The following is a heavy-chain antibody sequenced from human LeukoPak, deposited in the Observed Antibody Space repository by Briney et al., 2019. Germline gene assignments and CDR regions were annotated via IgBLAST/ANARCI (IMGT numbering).Heavy chain of an antibody. D-gene: IGHD6-19*01. CDR1: GITFSSYA. V-gene: IGHV3-23*01. Sequence: GGSLRLSCAASGITFSSYAMSWVRQAPGKGLEWVSAISGSGGDTYYADSVKGRFTISRDNSKNTLYLQMNSLRAEDTSVYYCTIRWGQWLVGDYWGQGTLVTVSS. J-gene: IGHJ4*02. CDR3: TIRWGQWLVGDY. CDR2: ISGSGGDT.